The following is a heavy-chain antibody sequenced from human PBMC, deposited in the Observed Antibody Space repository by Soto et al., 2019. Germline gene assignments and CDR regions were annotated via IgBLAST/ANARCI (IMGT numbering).Heavy chain of an antibody. V-gene: IGHV4-39*01. CDR3: ARHLSESGYDLNY. J-gene: IGHJ4*02. Sequence: PSETLCLTCTVSGGFITSDSYYWAWIRQPPGKGLEWIGSIYFSGSTYYNSALKSRLGISIDMSKNQFSLNLSSVTAADTAVYYCARHLSESGYDLNYWGQGTPVTVSS. CDR2: IYFSGST. CDR1: GGFITSDSYY. D-gene: IGHD5-12*01.